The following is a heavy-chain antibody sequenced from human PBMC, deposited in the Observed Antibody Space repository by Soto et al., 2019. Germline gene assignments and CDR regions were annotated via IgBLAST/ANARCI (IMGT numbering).Heavy chain of an antibody. V-gene: IGHV3-21*04. CDR3: AKGPPSCSGGSCYSFWFDP. Sequence: GGSLRLSCAASGFTFSSYSMNWVRQAPGKGLEWVSSISSSSSYIYYAESVKGRFTISRDNAKNSLYLQMNSLRAEDTAVFYCAKGPPSCSGGSCYSFWFDPWGQGTLVTVSS. CDR2: ISSSSSYI. CDR1: GFTFSSYS. J-gene: IGHJ5*02. D-gene: IGHD2-15*01.